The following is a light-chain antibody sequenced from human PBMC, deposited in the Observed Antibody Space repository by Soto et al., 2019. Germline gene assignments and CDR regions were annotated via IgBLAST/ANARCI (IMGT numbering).Light chain of an antibody. V-gene: IGLV2-8*01. J-gene: IGLJ1*01. CDR2: EVS. CDR1: NSDIGGYYY. CDR3: SSDAGSNIYV. Sequence: LTPAPSVTRSTGRSITIPRTRANSDIGGYYYVSWYQQHQGKAPKLMIYEVSKRPSGVPGRFSGSKSGNTASLTISGLQTEDEADYYCSSDAGSNIYVFGTGTKVTVL.